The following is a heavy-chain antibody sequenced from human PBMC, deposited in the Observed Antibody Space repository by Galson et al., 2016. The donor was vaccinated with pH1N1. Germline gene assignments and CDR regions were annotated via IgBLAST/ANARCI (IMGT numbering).Heavy chain of an antibody. CDR2: ISTTSSHI. CDR1: EFTLSGYS. Sequence: SLRLSCAASEFTLSGYSLNWVRQAPGKGLEWVSFISTTSSHIYYADSVRGRFTISRDNAKNSLYLQMNSLRAEDTALYYCARERIAARPHYYGMDVWGQGTTVTVSS. J-gene: IGHJ6*02. V-gene: IGHV3-21*01. CDR3: ARERIAARPHYYGMDV. D-gene: IGHD6-6*01.